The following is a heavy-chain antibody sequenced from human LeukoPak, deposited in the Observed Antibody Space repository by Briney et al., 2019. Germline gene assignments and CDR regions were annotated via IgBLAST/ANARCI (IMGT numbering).Heavy chain of an antibody. Sequence: PSETLSLTCTVSGGSISSYHWSWIRQPPGKGLEWIGYIYYSGGTNYNPSLKSRVTISIDTSKNQISLKLSSVTAADTAVYYCARGRISSSYWGQGTLVTVSS. CDR1: GGSISSYH. D-gene: IGHD6-13*01. CDR3: ARGRISSSY. V-gene: IGHV4-59*01. J-gene: IGHJ4*02. CDR2: IYYSGGT.